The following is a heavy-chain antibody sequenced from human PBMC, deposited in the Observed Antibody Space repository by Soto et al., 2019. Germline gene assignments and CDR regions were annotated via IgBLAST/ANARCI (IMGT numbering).Heavy chain of an antibody. V-gene: IGHV4-4*07. CDR2: ISTSGTS. D-gene: IGHD3-22*01. CDR3: ARHLDYYDSSGYYYSYYYYYGMDV. J-gene: IGHJ6*02. Sequence: PSETLSLTCTVSGASISSYFWTWIRQPAGKGLDWIGRISTSGTSNYNPSLKSRVTMSVDTSKNHFSLNLSSVTAADTAVYYCARHLDYYDSSGYYYSYYYYYGMDVWGQGTTVTVSS. CDR1: GASISSYF.